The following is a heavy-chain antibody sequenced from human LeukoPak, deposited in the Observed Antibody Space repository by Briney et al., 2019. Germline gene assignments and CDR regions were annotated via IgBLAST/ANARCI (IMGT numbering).Heavy chain of an antibody. CDR3: ARDSGGFDY. CDR1: GGSFSGYY. D-gene: IGHD6-13*01. V-gene: IGHV4-34*01. Sequence: PSETLSLTCAVYGGSFSGYYWSWIRQPPGKGLEWIGEINHSGSTNYNPSLKSRVTISVDTSKNQFSLKLSSVTAADTSLYYCARDSGGFDYWGQGTLVTVSS. CDR2: INHSGST. J-gene: IGHJ4*02.